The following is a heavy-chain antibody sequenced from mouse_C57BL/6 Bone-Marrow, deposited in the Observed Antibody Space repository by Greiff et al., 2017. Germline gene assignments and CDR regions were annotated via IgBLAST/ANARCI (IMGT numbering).Heavy chain of an antibody. J-gene: IGHJ2*01. CDR1: GYSITSGYY. CDR3: ARENYGSSLDY. D-gene: IGHD1-1*01. CDR2: ISYDGSN. V-gene: IGHV3-6*01. Sequence: ESGPGLVKPSQSLSLTCSVTGYSITSGYYWNWIRQFPGNKLEWMGYISYDGSNNYNPSLKNRISITRDTSKNQFFLKLNSVTTEDTATYYCARENYGSSLDYWGQGTTLTGSS.